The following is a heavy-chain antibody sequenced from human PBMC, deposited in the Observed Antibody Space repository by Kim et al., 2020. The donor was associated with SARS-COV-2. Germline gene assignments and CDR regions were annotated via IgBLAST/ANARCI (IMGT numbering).Heavy chain of an antibody. Sequence: GGSLRLSCAASGFTFSTYWMTWVRQAPGKGLEWVANINQGGTEKYYVDSVKGRFTISRDNAKNSLFLDVNSLRVEDTAEYYCARTHYGDYVWGQGTLVT. CDR3: ARTHYGDYV. D-gene: IGHD4-17*01. V-gene: IGHV3-7*01. J-gene: IGHJ4*02. CDR1: GFTFSTYW. CDR2: INQGGTEK.